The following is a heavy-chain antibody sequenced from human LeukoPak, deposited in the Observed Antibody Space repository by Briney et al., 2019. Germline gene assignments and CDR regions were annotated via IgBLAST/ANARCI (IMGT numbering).Heavy chain of an antibody. J-gene: IGHJ5*02. CDR1: GYTFTNYA. D-gene: IGHD3-10*01. Sequence: ASVKVSCKASGYTFTNYAMNWVRQAPGQGLEWMGWINPNSGGTNYAQKFQGRVTMTRDTSISTAYMELSRLRSDDTAVYYCARVVHWFGEPVSWFDPWGQGTLVTVSS. V-gene: IGHV1-2*02. CDR3: ARVVHWFGEPVSWFDP. CDR2: INPNSGGT.